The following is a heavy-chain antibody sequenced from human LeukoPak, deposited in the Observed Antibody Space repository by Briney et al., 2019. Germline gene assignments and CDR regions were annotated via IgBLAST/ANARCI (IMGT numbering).Heavy chain of an antibody. CDR2: ISGSGGYT. CDR3: EKYTAVVNLYYYGLDV. V-gene: IGHV3-23*01. J-gene: IGHJ6*02. Sequence: GGSLRLSCAASRFTFSSYAMSWLRQAPGKGLEWVSAISGSGGYTYYADTVKGRFTISRDNPKNTLYLQMNSLRAEDTALYYFEKYTAVVNLYYYGLDVWGQGTTVTVSS. CDR1: RFTFSSYA. D-gene: IGHD5-18*01.